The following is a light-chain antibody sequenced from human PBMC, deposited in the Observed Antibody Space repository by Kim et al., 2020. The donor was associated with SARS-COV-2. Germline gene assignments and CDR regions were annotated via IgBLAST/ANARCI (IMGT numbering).Light chain of an antibody. CDR1: QSVSRSY. V-gene: IGKV3-20*01. Sequence: SPGASATLSCRASQSVSRSYLAWYQQNPGQAPRLLIYGASSRATGIPDRFSGSGSGTDFTLTISRLEPEDFAVYYCQQYGSSPLYTFGQGTKLEIK. J-gene: IGKJ2*01. CDR2: GAS. CDR3: QQYGSSPLYT.